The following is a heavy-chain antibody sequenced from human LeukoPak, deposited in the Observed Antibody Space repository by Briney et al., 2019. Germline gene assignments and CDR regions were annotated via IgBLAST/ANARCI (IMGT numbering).Heavy chain of an antibody. V-gene: IGHV3-66*04. CDR2: IYSGGST. J-gene: IGHJ4*02. D-gene: IGHD2-21*01. Sequence: GGSLRLSCAASEFSVGSNYMTWVRQAPGKGLEWVSLIYSGGSTYYADSVKGRFTISRDNSKNTLYLQMNSLRAEDTAVYYCARQIPFCGADGCYSYDFWGQGALVTVSS. CDR1: EFSVGSNY. CDR3: ARQIPFCGADGCYSYDF.